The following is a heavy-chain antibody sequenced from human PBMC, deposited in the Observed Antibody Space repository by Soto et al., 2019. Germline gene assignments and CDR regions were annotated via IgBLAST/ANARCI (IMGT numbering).Heavy chain of an antibody. J-gene: IGHJ6*02. V-gene: IGHV3-48*03. D-gene: IGHD4-17*01. CDR1: GFTFSSYE. CDR2: ISSSGSTI. CDR3: ARDRWTTVTTPPYYYYGMDV. Sequence: GSLRLSCAASGFTFSSYEMNWVRQAPGKVLEWVSYISSSGSTIYYADSVKGRFTISRDNAKNSLYLQMNSLRAEDTAVYYCARDRWTTVTTPPYYYYGMDVWGQGTTVNGSS.